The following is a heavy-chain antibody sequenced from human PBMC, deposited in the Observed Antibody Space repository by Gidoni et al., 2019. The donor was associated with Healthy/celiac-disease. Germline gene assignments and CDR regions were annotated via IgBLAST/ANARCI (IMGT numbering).Heavy chain of an antibody. J-gene: IGHJ6*02. CDR1: GGTFISYA. D-gene: IGHD2-2*01. Sequence: QVQMVQSGAEVKKPGSSLKVSCKASGGTFISYAISWVRQATGQGFEWMGGIIPIFGTANYAQKFQGRVTITADKSTSTAYLELSSLRSEDTAVYYCARSPAARVPRYCMDVWGQGTTVTVSS. CDR2: IIPIFGTA. V-gene: IGHV1-69*06. CDR3: ARSPAARVPRYCMDV.